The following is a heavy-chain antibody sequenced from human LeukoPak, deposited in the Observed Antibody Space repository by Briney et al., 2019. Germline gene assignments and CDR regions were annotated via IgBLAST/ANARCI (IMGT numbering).Heavy chain of an antibody. CDR2: INPNSGGT. D-gene: IGHD3-22*01. CDR1: GYTFTGYY. CDR3: ARGWSYYDSSGSPPFDP. J-gene: IGHJ5*02. V-gene: IGHV1-2*02. Sequence: ASVTVSCKASGYTFTGYYMHWVRQAPGQGLEWMGWINPNSGGTSYAQKFQGRVTMTRDTSISTAYMELSRLRSDDTAVYYCARGWSYYDSSGSPPFDPWGQGTLVTVSS.